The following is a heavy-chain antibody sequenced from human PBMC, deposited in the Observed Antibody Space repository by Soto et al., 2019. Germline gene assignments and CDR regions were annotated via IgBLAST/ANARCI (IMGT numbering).Heavy chain of an antibody. CDR2: ISYDGSNK. CDR1: GFTFSSYC. Sequence: GGSLILSCTASGFTFSSYCMHWVRQAPGKGLEWVAVISYDGSNKYYADSVKGRFTISRDNSKNTLYLQMNSLRAEDTAVYYCAKESVPFMEWLLSEYTWFDPWGQGTLVIVSS. D-gene: IGHD3-3*01. CDR3: AKESVPFMEWLLSEYTWFDP. V-gene: IGHV3-30*18. J-gene: IGHJ5*02.